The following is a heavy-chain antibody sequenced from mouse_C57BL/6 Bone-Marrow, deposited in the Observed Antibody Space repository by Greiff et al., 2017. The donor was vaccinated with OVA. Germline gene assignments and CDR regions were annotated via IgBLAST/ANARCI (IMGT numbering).Heavy chain of an antibody. CDR1: GFNIKDDY. Sequence: VQLQQSGAELVRPGASVKLSCTASGFNIKDDYMHWVKQRPEQGLEWIGWIDPENGDTEYASKFQGKATITADTSSITAYLQLSSLTSEDTAVYYCTDYYGSSGNYAMEYWGQGTSVTVSS. D-gene: IGHD1-1*01. J-gene: IGHJ4*01. V-gene: IGHV14-4*01. CDR2: IDPENGDT. CDR3: TDYYGSSGNYAMEY.